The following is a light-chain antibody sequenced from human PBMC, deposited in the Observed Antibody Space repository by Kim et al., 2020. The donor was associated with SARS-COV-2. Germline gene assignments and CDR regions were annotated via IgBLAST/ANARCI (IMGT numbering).Light chain of an antibody. Sequence: GTPGEKAPHACKSSQSVSVNLAWYQQKPGQAPRRLICGASTRATGIPVRFSGSGSGTEFTLTISSLQSEDFAVYYCQQYNNWPLSFGGGTKVDIK. CDR2: GAS. J-gene: IGKJ4*01. CDR1: QSVSVN. CDR3: QQYNNWPLS. V-gene: IGKV3-15*01.